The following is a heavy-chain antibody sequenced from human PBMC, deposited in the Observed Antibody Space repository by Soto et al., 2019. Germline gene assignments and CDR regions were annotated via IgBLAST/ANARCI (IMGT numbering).Heavy chain of an antibody. J-gene: IGHJ4*02. D-gene: IGHD6-13*01. V-gene: IGHV1-8*01. CDR1: GYTFTSYD. CDR3: AREHSSSWRFDN. Sequence: QVQLVQSGAEVKKPGASVKVSCKASGYTFTSYDINWVRQATGQGIEWMGWMNPNSGNTGYAQKFQGRVTMTRNTSISTDYMGLSSLRSEDTAVYYCAREHSSSWRFDNWGQGTLGTVSS. CDR2: MNPNSGNT.